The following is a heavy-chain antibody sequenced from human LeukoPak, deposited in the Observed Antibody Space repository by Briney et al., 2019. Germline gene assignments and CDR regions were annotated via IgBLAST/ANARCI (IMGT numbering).Heavy chain of an antibody. J-gene: IGHJ3*02. CDR1: GYSISSGYY. Sequence: SETLSLTCTVSGYSISSGYYWGWIRQPPGKGLEWIGSIYHSGSTYYNPSLKSRLTISIDKSKNQFSLKLRSVNVADTAVYYCARRWNYKDAFDIWGQGTLVTVSS. CDR3: ARRWNYKDAFDI. CDR2: IYHSGST. V-gene: IGHV4-38-2*02. D-gene: IGHD1-7*01.